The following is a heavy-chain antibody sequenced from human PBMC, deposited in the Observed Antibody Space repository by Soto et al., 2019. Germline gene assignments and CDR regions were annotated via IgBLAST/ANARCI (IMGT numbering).Heavy chain of an antibody. V-gene: IGHV1-3*01. CDR2: INAGNGNT. D-gene: IGHD2-2*01. CDR3: ARDGGYCSSTSCPTNWFDP. J-gene: IGHJ5*02. Sequence: GASVKVSCKASGYTFTSYAMNWVRQAPGQRLEWMGWINAGNGNTKYAQKFQGWVTMTRDTSISTAYMELSRLRSDDTAVYYCARDGGYCSSTSCPTNWFDPWGQGTLVTVSS. CDR1: GYTFTSYA.